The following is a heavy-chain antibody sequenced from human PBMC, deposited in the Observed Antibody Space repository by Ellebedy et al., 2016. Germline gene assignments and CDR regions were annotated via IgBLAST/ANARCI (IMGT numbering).Heavy chain of an antibody. V-gene: IGHV1-18*01. CDR3: ARGGESSGSSLYYYYAMDV. D-gene: IGHD3-22*01. CDR2: ISLYNGNT. J-gene: IGHJ6*02. Sequence: ASVKVSCKTSGYTFPSYVISWVRQAPGQGLEWMGWISLYNGNTNYAQKLQGRVTMTTDTSTSTAYMELRSLRSDDTAVYYCARGGESSGSSLYYYYAMDVWGQGTTVTVSS. CDR1: GYTFPSYV.